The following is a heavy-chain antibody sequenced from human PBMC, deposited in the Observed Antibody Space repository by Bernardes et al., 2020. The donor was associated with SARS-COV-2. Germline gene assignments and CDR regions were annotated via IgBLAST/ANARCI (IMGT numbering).Heavy chain of an antibody. Sequence: SLRLSGGVSGFTFSSYWMHWIRQAPGKGLVWVSRINGDGTSTSYADSVKGRFTISRDNAKNTLNLQMNSLSAEDTAVYYCARGAYSLNKSGPRSVFDIWGQATMVTVSS. J-gene: IGHJ3*02. CDR2: INGDGTST. CDR3: ARGAYSLNKSGPRSVFDI. D-gene: IGHD1-26*01. V-gene: IGHV3-74*01. CDR1: GFTFSSYW.